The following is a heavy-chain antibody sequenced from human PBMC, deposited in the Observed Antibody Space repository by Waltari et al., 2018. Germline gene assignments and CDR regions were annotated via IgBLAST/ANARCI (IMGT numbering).Heavy chain of an antibody. CDR3: ASGPPYGITGTTFIYYYYMDV. V-gene: IGHV4-34*01. D-gene: IGHD1-20*01. Sequence: QVQLQQWDAGLLKPSENLSIICAVYGGSFIGYYWSWISQPPGKGLGWIGVINHRGSTNYNPSLKSRVTISVDTSKNQFSLKLSSLTAADTAVYYCASGPPYGITGTTFIYYYYMDVWGKGTTVTVSS. CDR1: GGSFIGYY. J-gene: IGHJ6*03. CDR2: INHRGST.